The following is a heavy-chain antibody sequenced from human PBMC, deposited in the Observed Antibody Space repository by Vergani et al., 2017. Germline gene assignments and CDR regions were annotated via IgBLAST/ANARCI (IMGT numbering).Heavy chain of an antibody. V-gene: IGHV1-2*02. D-gene: IGHD3-22*01. Sequence: QVQLVQSGAEVKKPGASVKVSCKASGYTFTGYYMHWVRQAPGQGLEWMGWINPNSGGTNYAQKLQGRVTMTTDTSTSTAYMELRSLRSDDTAVYYCARGGLYDSSTMYYWGQGTLVTVSS. J-gene: IGHJ4*02. CDR2: INPNSGGT. CDR3: ARGGLYDSSTMYY. CDR1: GYTFTGYY.